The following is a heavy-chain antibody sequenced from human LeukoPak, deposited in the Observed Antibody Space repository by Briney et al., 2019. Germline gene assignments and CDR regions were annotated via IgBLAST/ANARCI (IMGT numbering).Heavy chain of an antibody. CDR1: GGSISSSSYY. D-gene: IGHD4-23*01. CDR2: IYYSGST. J-gene: IGHJ5*02. Sequence: SETLSLTCTVSGGSISSSSYYWGWIRQPPGKGLEWIGSIYYSGSTYYNPSLKSRVTISVDTSKNQFSLKLSSVTAADTAVYYCARAPDYGGNSGWFDPWGQGTLVTVSS. CDR3: ARAPDYGGNSGWFDP. V-gene: IGHV4-39*07.